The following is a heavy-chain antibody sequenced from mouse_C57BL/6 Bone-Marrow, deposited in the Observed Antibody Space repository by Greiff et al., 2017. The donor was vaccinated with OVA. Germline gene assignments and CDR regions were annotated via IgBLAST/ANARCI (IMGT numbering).Heavy chain of an antibody. D-gene: IGHD2-4*01. CDR3: TGTYYDYDGFAY. V-gene: IGHV6-3*01. J-gene: IGHJ3*01. Sequence: EVKVEESGGGLVQPGGSMKLSCVASGFTFSNYWMNWVRQSPEKGLEWVAQIRLKSDNYATHYAESVKGRFTISRDDSKSSVYLQMNNLRAEDTGIYYCTGTYYDYDGFAYWGQGTLVTVSA. CDR1: GFTFSNYW. CDR2: IRLKSDNYAT.